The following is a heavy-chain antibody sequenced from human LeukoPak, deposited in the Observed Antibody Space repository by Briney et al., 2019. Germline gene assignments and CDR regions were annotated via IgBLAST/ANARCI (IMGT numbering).Heavy chain of an antibody. D-gene: IGHD1-26*01. V-gene: IGHV1-46*01. CDR1: GYTFTSYY. CDR2: INPSSGRS. Sequence: ASVKVSCKASGYTFTSYYVHWVRQAPGQGLHWMGIINPSSGRSNCAQKFQGRVTMTRDTSTSTVYMELSSLISEDTAVFYCARGLGSGSYYGYWGQGTLVTVSS. CDR3: ARGLGSGSYYGY. J-gene: IGHJ4*02.